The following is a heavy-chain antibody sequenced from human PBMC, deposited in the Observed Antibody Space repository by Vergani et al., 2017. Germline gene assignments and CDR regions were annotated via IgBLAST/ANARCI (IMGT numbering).Heavy chain of an antibody. J-gene: IGHJ4*02. CDR3: ARDFLDRDPY. Sequence: EVQLVESGGGLVKPGGSLRLSCAASGFTFSSYSMNWVRQAPGKGLVWVSSISSSSSYIYYADSVKGRFTISRDNAKNSLYLQMNSLRAEDTAVYYCARDFLDRDPYWGQGTLVTVSS. CDR2: ISSSSSYI. D-gene: IGHD3-3*01. V-gene: IGHV3-21*01. CDR1: GFTFSSYS.